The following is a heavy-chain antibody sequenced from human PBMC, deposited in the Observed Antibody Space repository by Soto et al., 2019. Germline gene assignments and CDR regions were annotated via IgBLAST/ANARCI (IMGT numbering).Heavy chain of an antibody. J-gene: IGHJ3*02. CDR1: GFTFSSYS. D-gene: IGHD3-22*01. CDR2: ISSSSSTI. Sequence: GGSLRLSCAASGFTFSSYSMNWVRQAPGKGLEWVSYISSSSSTIYYADSVKGRFTISRDNAKNSLYLQMNGLRDEDTAVYYCARDVYTANYSDSSGYGENDAFDIWGQGTMVTVSS. V-gene: IGHV3-48*02. CDR3: ARDVYTANYSDSSGYGENDAFDI.